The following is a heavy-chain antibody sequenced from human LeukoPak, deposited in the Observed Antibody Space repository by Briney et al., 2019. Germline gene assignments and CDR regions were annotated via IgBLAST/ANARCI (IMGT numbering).Heavy chain of an antibody. J-gene: IGHJ6*04. V-gene: IGHV4-59*01. D-gene: IGHD4-17*01. Sequence: PSETLSLTCTVSGGSFSSYYWTWHRQPPARGLDWIGYISYSGSTKYNPSLQSRVTISVDTSKNQFSLNLSSVTAADTAVYYCARDRSRGLGHYYYGMDVWGKGTTVTVSS. CDR1: GGSFSSYY. CDR2: ISYSGST. CDR3: ARDRSRGLGHYYYGMDV.